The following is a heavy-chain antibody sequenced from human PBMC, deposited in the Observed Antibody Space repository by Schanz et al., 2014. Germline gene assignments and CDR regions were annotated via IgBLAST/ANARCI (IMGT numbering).Heavy chain of an antibody. Sequence: EVELVESGGGLVQPGGSLRLSCAASGFSFSDHAMTWVRQAPGKGLEWVSAINTGVNTYYADSVRGRFTMSRDNSKNTLYLQMNSLRAGDAAVYYCARGLIAAAGGAFDYWGQGTLVAVSA. D-gene: IGHD6-13*01. J-gene: IGHJ4*02. CDR3: ARGLIAAAGGAFDY. CDR1: GFSFSDHA. V-gene: IGHV3-23*04. CDR2: INTGVNT.